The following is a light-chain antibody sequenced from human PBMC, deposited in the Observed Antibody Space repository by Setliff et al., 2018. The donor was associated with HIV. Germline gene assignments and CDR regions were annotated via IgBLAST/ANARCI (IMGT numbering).Light chain of an antibody. Sequence: QSALTQPASVSGSLGQSITISCTGTSSDVGSYNFVSWYQQHPGKAPKLMIYEVSKRPSGVSNRLSGSRSGKTASLTISGLQAEDEADYYCCSYAGSNDVVFGGGTKVTV. J-gene: IGLJ2*01. CDR2: EVS. CDR3: CSYAGSNDVV. CDR1: SSDVGSYNF. V-gene: IGLV2-23*02.